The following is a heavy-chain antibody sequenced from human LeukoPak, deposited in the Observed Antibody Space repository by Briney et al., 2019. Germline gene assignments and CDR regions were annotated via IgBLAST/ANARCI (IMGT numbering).Heavy chain of an antibody. J-gene: IGHJ4*02. V-gene: IGHV3-30-3*01. D-gene: IGHD3-10*01. Sequence: PGGSLRLSCAASGFTFSSYAMHWVRQAPGKGLEWVAVISYDGSNKYYADSVKGRFTISRDNSKNTLYLQMSSLRAEDTAVYYCARPKYYYGSGSYYNLDYWGQGTLVTVSS. CDR2: ISYDGSNK. CDR1: GFTFSSYA. CDR3: ARPKYYYGSGSYYNLDY.